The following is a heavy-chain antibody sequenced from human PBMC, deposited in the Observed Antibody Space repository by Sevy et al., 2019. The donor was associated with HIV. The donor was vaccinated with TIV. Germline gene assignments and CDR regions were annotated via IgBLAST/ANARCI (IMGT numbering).Heavy chain of an antibody. V-gene: IGHV3-7*03. CDR2: IKRDGSEK. CDR3: ARDCSSSTCLWGMDV. Sequence: GGSLRLSCAASGFTFSNYWMSWVRQAPGKGLEWVANIKRDGSEKYYVASVKGRFTISRDNAKNSLYLQMNSLRAEGTAVYYCARDCSSSTCLWGMDVWGQGTTVTVSS. J-gene: IGHJ6*02. D-gene: IGHD2-2*01. CDR1: GFTFSNYW.